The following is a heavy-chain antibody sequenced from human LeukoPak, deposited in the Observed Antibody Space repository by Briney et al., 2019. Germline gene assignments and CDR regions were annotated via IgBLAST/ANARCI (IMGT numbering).Heavy chain of an antibody. D-gene: IGHD5-18*01. CDR1: GGSISSYY. Sequence: NPFETLSLTCTVSGGSISSYYRSWIRQPPGKGLEWIGCIYYSGSTNYNPSLKSRVTISVDTSKNQFSLKLSSVTAADTAVYYCARSHTAMVTVGFDYWGQGTLVTVSS. V-gene: IGHV4-59*01. CDR2: IYYSGST. J-gene: IGHJ4*02. CDR3: ARSHTAMVTVGFDY.